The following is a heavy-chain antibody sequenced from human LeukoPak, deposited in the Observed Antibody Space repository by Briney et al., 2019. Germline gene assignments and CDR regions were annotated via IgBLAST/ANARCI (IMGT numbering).Heavy chain of an antibody. J-gene: IGHJ3*02. CDR1: GGTFSIYA. D-gene: IGHD1-26*01. CDR3: ATQWDREAFDI. CDR2: IIPIFGTA. V-gene: IGHV1-69*01. Sequence: ASVKVSCKASGGTFSIYAISWVRQAPGQGLEWMGGIIPIFGTANYAQKFQGRVTITADESTSTAYMELSSLRSEDTAVYYCATQWDREAFDIWGQGTMVTVSS.